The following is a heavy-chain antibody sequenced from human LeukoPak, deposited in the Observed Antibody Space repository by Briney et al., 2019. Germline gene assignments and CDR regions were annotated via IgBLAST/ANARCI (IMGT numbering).Heavy chain of an antibody. CDR1: GFTFSSYG. V-gene: IGHV3-33*01. J-gene: IGHJ6*02. CDR2: IWYDGSNK. Sequence: GGSLRLSCAASGFTFSSYGMHWVRQAPGKGLEWVAVIWYDGSNKYYADSVKGRFTISRDNSKNTLYQQMNSLRAEDTAVYYCPREPPPPIFGVAGAGYYYGMDVWGQGTTVTVSS. CDR3: PREPPPPIFGVAGAGYYYGMDV. D-gene: IGHD3-3*01.